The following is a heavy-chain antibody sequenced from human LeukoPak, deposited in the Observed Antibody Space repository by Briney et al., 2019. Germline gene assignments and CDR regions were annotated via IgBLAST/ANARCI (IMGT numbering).Heavy chain of an antibody. CDR1: GYTFTSYG. V-gene: IGHV1-18*01. J-gene: IGHJ3*02. Sequence: ASVKVSCKAPGYTFTSYGISWVRQAPGQGLEWMGWISAYNGNTNYAQKLQGRVTMTTDTSTSTAYMEPRSLRSDDTAVYYCGRIVGTTTDAFDIWGQGTMVTVSS. D-gene: IGHD1-26*01. CDR3: GRIVGTTTDAFDI. CDR2: ISAYNGNT.